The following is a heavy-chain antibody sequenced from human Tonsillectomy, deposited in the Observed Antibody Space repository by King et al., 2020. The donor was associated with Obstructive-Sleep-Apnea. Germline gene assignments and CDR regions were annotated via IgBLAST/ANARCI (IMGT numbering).Heavy chain of an antibody. CDR2: IIPIFGTA. CDR3: ASSYCSSTSCYGQTTYEVDY. Sequence: QLVQSGAEVKKPGSSVKVSCKASGGTFSSYAISWVRQAPGQGLEWMGGIIPIFGTANYAQKFQGRVTITADESTSTAYMELSSLRSEDTAVCYCASSYCSSTSCYGQTTYEVDYWGQGTLVTVSS. J-gene: IGHJ4*02. D-gene: IGHD2-2*01. CDR1: GGTFSSYA. V-gene: IGHV1-69*01.